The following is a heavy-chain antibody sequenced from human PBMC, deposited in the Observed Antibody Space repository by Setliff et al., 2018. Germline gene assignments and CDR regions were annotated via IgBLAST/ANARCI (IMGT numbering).Heavy chain of an antibody. V-gene: IGHV6-1*01. CDR2: TFHLSTWNH. J-gene: IGHJ3*01. D-gene: IGHD3-16*02. CDR3: ARDPLYRENLSRVFDF. Sequence: SQTLSLTCAISGDSVSTNGVAWNWIRQSPSRGLEWLGRTFHLSTWNHQYALSVKNRITINPDTSKNQFSLQLKYVIPDDTAVYYCARDPLYRENLSRVFDFWGQGTMVT. CDR1: GDSVSTNGVA.